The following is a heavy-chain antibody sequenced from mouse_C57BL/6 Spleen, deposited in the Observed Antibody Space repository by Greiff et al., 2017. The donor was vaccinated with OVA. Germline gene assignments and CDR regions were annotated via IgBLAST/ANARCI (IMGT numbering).Heavy chain of an antibody. CDR2: ISSGGSYT. CDR3: ARQRTTVVATDFDY. V-gene: IGHV5-6*01. D-gene: IGHD1-1*01. Sequence: EVQRVESGGDLVKPGGSLKLSCAASGFTFSSYGMSWVRQTPDKRLEWVATISSGGSYTYYPDSVKGRFTISRDNAKNTLYLQMSSLKSEDTAMYYCARQRTTVVATDFDYWGQGTTLTVSS. CDR1: GFTFSSYG. J-gene: IGHJ2*01.